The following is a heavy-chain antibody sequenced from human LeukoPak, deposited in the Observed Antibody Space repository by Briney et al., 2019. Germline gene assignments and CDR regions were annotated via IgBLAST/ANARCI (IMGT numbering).Heavy chain of an antibody. CDR1: GGSISSYY. Sequence: PSETLSLTCTVSGGSISSYYWSWIRQPPGKGLEWIGYIYYSGSTNYNPSLKSRVTISVDTSKNQFSLKLSSVTAADTAVYYCARDAYYYDSSGYFSEWYFDLWGRGTLVTVSS. CDR2: IYYSGST. D-gene: IGHD3-22*01. J-gene: IGHJ2*01. V-gene: IGHV4-59*01. CDR3: ARDAYYYDSSGYFSEWYFDL.